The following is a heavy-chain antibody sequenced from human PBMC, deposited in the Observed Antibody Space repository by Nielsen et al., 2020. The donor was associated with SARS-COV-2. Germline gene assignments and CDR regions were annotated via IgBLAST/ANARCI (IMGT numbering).Heavy chain of an antibody. Sequence: GESLKISCAASGFTFSSYWMSWVRQAPGKGLEWVANIKQDGSEKYYVDSVKGRFTISRDNAKNSLYLQMNSLRAEDTAVYYCARWRGPYSSGWYPFYYYGMDVWGQGTTVTVSS. CDR2: IKQDGSEK. J-gene: IGHJ6*02. D-gene: IGHD6-19*01. CDR1: GFTFSSYW. V-gene: IGHV3-7*01. CDR3: ARWRGPYSSGWYPFYYYGMDV.